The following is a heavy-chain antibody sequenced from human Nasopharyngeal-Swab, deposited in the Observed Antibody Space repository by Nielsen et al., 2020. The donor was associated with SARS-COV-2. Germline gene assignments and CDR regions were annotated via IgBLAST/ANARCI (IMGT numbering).Heavy chain of an antibody. CDR3: ARDEVGTGYWTGYGMDV. V-gene: IGHV1-46*01. J-gene: IGHJ6*02. CDR1: GYTFTSYY. D-gene: IGHD3/OR15-3a*01. Sequence: ASVKVSCKASGYTFTSYYMHWVRQAPGQGLEWMGIINPSGGSTSCAQKFQGRVTMTRDTSTSTVYMELSSLRSEDTAVYYCARDEVGTGYWTGYGMDVWGQGTTVTVSS. CDR2: INPSGGST.